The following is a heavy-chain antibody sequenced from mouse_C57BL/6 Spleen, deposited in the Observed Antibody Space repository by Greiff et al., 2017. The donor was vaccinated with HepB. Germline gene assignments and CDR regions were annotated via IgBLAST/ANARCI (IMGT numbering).Heavy chain of an antibody. CDR2: IYPGDGDT. CDR3: AKEGLTRYFDV. D-gene: IGHD3-3*01. V-gene: IGHV1-82*01. Sequence: VQLVESGPELVKPGASVKISCKASGYAFSSSWMNWVKQRPGKGLEWIGRIYPGDGDTNYNGKFKGKATLTADKSSSTAYMQLSSLTSEDSAVYFCAKEGLTRYFDVWGTGTTVTVSS. J-gene: IGHJ1*03. CDR1: GYAFSSSW.